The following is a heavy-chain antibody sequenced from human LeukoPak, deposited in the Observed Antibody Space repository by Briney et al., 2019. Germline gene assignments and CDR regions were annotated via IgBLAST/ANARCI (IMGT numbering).Heavy chain of an antibody. CDR3: TRDRSRAEDD. J-gene: IGHJ4*02. CDR1: GFTFSGHW. CDR2: INQGGSDK. D-gene: IGHD1-14*01. Sequence: KAGGSLRLSCAASGFTFSGHWMSWVRQAPGKGLEWVANINQGGSDKYYVDSVKGRFTISRDNANNLLYLQMNSLRGEDTAVYYCTRDRSRAEDDWDQGTLVTVSS. V-gene: IGHV3-7*01.